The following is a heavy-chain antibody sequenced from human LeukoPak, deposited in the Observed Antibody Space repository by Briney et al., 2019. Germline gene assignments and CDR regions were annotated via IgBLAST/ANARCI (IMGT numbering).Heavy chain of an antibody. CDR3: VREEYHYDFWSGSHGAFEI. J-gene: IGHJ3*02. CDR2: VTHSGYS. CDR1: GFSMASGYY. V-gene: IGHV4-38-2*02. Sequence: SETLSLNCTVSGFSMASGYYWGWVRQAPGKGLQWIGSVTHSGYSSYNPSLKTRLMLSVDMSKNQFSLKLRSVTASDTAIYYCVREEYHYDFWSGSHGAFEIWGQGTVVIVSS. D-gene: IGHD3-3*01.